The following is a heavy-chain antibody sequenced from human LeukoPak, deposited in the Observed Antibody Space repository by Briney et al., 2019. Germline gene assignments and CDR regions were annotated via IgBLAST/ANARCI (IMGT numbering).Heavy chain of an antibody. CDR1: GSTFSTYT. V-gene: IGHV3-30*04. CDR2: ISHDGNDK. D-gene: IGHD1-20*01. CDR3: ARITSFYYFDY. J-gene: IGHJ4*02. Sequence: GGSLRLSCAASGSTFSTYTMYWVRQAPGKGLEWVAVISHDGNDKYYADSVKGRFTISRDNSKNTLFLQMNSLSDDDTAVYSCARITSFYYFDYWGQGTLVTVSS.